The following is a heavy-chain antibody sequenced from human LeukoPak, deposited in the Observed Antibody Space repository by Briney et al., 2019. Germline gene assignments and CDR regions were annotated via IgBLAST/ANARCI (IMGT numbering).Heavy chain of an antibody. Sequence: ASVKVSCKASGYTFTGYYMHWVRQAPGQGLEWMGRINPNSGGTNYAQKFQGRVTMTRNTSISTAYMELSSLRSEDTAVYYCARGPAAGTCIDYWGQGTLVTVSS. J-gene: IGHJ4*02. CDR2: INPNSGGT. V-gene: IGHV1-2*06. CDR1: GYTFTGYY. D-gene: IGHD6-13*01. CDR3: ARGPAAGTCIDY.